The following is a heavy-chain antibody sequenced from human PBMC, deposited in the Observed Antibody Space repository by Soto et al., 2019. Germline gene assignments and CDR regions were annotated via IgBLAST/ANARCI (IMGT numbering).Heavy chain of an antibody. CDR1: GFTFSNAW. CDR3: TTTPGIAARARWFDS. V-gene: IGHV3-15*01. Sequence: GGSLRLSCAASGFTFSNAWMSWVRQAPGKXLEWVGRIKSKTDGGTTDYAAPVKGRFTISRDDSKNTLYLQMNSLKTEDTAVYYCTTTPGIAARARWFDSWGQGTLVTVSS. D-gene: IGHD6-6*01. CDR2: IKSKTDGGTT. J-gene: IGHJ5*01.